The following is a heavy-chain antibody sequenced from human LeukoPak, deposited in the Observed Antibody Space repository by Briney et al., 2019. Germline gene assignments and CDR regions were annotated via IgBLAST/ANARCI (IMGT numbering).Heavy chain of an antibody. CDR3: AKAARGNWNDDYFDY. CDR2: IRDDGSNK. J-gene: IGHJ4*02. V-gene: IGHV3-30*02. CDR1: GFTFSSYG. Sequence: GGSLRLSCAASGFTFSSYGMHWVRQAPGKGLEWVAFIRDDGSNKYYADSVKGRFTISRDNSKNTLYLQMTSLRAENMAVYYCAKAARGNWNDDYFDYWGQGTLVTVSS. D-gene: IGHD1-1*01.